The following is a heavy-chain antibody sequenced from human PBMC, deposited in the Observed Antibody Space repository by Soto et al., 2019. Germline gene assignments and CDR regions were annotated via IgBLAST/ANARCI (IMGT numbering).Heavy chain of an antibody. CDR2: IYYSGST. CDR3: ARDPFHYNYYDSSGGDC. V-gene: IGHV4-61*01. J-gene: IGHJ4*02. CDR1: GGSVSSGSYY. Sequence: PSETLSLTCSVSGGSVSSGSYYWSWIRQPPGKGLEWIGYIYYSGSTNYNPSLKSRVTISVDTSKNQFSLKLSSVTAADTAVYYCARDPFHYNYYDSSGGDCWGQGTLVTVSS. D-gene: IGHD3-22*01.